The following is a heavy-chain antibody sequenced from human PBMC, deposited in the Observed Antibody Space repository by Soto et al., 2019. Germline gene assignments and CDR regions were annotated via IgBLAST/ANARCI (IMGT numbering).Heavy chain of an antibody. D-gene: IGHD3-22*01. CDR1: GFTCSSYA. CDR3: VKGYYDSSGYSLPNYYYGMDV. Sequence: GGSLRLSCAASGFTCSSYAMSWVRQAPGKGLEWVSAISGSGGSTYYADSVKGRFTISRDNSKNTLYLQMNSLRAKDTAVYYCVKGYYDSSGYSLPNYYYGMDVWGQGTTVTVSS. V-gene: IGHV3-23*01. CDR2: ISGSGGST. J-gene: IGHJ6*02.